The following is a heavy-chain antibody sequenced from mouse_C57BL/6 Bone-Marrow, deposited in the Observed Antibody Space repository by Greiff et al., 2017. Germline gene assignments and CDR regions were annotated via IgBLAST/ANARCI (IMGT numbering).Heavy chain of an antibody. CDR1: GYPFPSYW. CDR2: IYPGSGST. V-gene: IGHV1-55*01. Sequence: QLQQPGAELVKPGASVKMSCKASGYPFPSYWITWVKQRPGQGLEWIGDIYPGSGSTNYNEKFKSKATLTVDTSSSTAYMQLSSLTSEDSAVYYCARPYYSNYWYFDVWGTGTTVTVSS. J-gene: IGHJ1*03. D-gene: IGHD2-5*01. CDR3: ARPYYSNYWYFDV.